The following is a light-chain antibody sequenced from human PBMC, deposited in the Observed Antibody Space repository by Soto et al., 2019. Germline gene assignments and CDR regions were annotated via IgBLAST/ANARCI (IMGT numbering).Light chain of an antibody. V-gene: IGLV2-14*01. Sequence: QSVLTQPASVSGSPGQSITISCTGTSSDVGGYNYVSWYQQHPGKAPKLMIYEVSNRPSGVSNRFAGSKSGNTASLTISGLQAEDEADYYCSSYTSSSTGVFVTGTKVTVL. CDR2: EVS. CDR1: SSDVGGYNY. CDR3: SSYTSSSTGV. J-gene: IGLJ1*01.